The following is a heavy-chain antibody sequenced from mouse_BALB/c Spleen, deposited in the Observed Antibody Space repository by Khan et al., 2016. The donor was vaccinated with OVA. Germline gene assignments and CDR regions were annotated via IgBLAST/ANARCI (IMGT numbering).Heavy chain of an antibody. CDR3: ARVYGGDFDY. D-gene: IGHD1-1*01. CDR1: DYSITTDYA. J-gene: IGHJ2*01. V-gene: IGHV3-2*02. CDR2: ISYSGNT. Sequence: VQLQQSGPGLVKPSQSLSLTCTVTDYSITTDYAWNWIRQFPGNKLEWMGFISYSGNTKYNPSLKSRISITRDTSKNQFFLQLKSVTTEDTARYYCARVYGGDFDYWGQGTTLTVSS.